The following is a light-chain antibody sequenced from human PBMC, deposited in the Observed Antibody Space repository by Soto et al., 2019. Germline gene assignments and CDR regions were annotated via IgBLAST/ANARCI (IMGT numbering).Light chain of an antibody. V-gene: IGKV3-15*01. Sequence: IVMTQSQATLSVSPGQRATLYCRASLSVSSNLAWYQHKPGQAPRLLIYGASTRATGIPARFSGSGSGTEFTHSIHSLQSEDFSVYYCQQYNDWYTFGQGTKLEIK. CDR2: GAS. J-gene: IGKJ2*01. CDR3: QQYNDWYT. CDR1: LSVSSN.